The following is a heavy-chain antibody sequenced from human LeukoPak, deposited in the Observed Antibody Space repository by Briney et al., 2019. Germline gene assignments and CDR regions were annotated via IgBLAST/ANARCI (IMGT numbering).Heavy chain of an antibody. Sequence: SETLPLTCTVSGGSISSYYWSWIRQPPGKGLEWIGYIYYSGSTNYNPSLKSRVTISVDTSKNQFSLKLSSVTAADTAVYYCARDLAWYFDLWGRGTLVTVSS. CDR2: IYYSGST. CDR3: ARDLAWYFDL. J-gene: IGHJ2*01. V-gene: IGHV4-59*01. CDR1: GGSISSYY.